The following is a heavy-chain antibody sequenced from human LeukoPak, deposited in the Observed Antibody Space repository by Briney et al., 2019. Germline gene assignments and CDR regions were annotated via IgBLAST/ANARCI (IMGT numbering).Heavy chain of an antibody. J-gene: IGHJ6*03. V-gene: IGHV4-34*01. CDR1: GGSFSGYY. Sequence: SQTLSLPCAVYGGSFSGYYWSWIRQPPGKGLEWIGEINHSGSTNYNPSLKSRVTISVDTSKNQSSLKLSSVTAADTAVYYCARVRYYGSGRSSNYYYSYYMDVWGKGTTVTVSS. CDR3: ARVRYYGSGRSSNYYYSYYMDV. CDR2: INHSGST. D-gene: IGHD3-10*01.